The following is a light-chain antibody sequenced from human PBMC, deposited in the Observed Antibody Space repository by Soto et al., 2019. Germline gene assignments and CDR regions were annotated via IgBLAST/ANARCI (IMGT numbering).Light chain of an antibody. CDR1: QGIRID. Sequence: AIQMTQSPSSLSPSLGDGVTITCRASQGIRIDLGWYQQKQGKAPKLLIYAASTLQTGVPSRFSGSVSGTDFTLTISSLKKEDVATYYCLQDYNFPWTFGQGTKVDIK. CDR3: LQDYNFPWT. CDR2: AAS. J-gene: IGKJ1*01. V-gene: IGKV1-6*01.